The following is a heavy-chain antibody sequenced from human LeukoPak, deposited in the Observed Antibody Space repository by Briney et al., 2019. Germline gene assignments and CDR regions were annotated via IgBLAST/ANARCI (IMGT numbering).Heavy chain of an antibody. CDR2: INHSGST. V-gene: IGHV4-34*01. Sequence: SETLSLTCTVSGGSITSFYWSWIRQPPGKGLEWIGEINHSGSTNYNPSLKSRVTISVDTSKNQFSLKLSSVTAADTAVYYCARGADMEDIVVVPAASPRDYGMDVWGQGTTVTVSS. J-gene: IGHJ6*02. D-gene: IGHD2-2*01. CDR3: ARGADMEDIVVVPAASPRDYGMDV. CDR1: GGSITSFY.